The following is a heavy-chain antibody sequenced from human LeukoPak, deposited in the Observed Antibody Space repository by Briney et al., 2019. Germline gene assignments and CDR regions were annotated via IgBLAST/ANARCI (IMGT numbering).Heavy chain of an antibody. J-gene: IGHJ4*02. D-gene: IGHD3-22*01. CDR2: VIPIFATA. Sequence: SVKVSCKASGGTFSSYAISWVRQAPGQGLEWMGGVIPIFATANYAQKFQGRVTITADESTSTAYMELSSLRSEDMAVYYCARGPITTRSHFDYWGQGTLVTVSS. CDR3: ARGPITTRSHFDY. V-gene: IGHV1-69*13. CDR1: GGTFSSYA.